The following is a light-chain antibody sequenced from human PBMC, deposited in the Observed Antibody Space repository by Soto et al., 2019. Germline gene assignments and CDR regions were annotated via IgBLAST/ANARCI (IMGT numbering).Light chain of an antibody. J-gene: IGKJ5*01. V-gene: IGKV3-11*01. CDR2: DAS. Sequence: EIVLTQSPATLSLSPGERAALSGRSSQPVSSNLARYQQKPGQAPRLLIYDASNRATGIPARFSGSGSGTDFTLTISSLEPEDFAVYYCQQRSNWPPFGQGTRLEIK. CDR3: QQRSNWPP. CDR1: QPVSSN.